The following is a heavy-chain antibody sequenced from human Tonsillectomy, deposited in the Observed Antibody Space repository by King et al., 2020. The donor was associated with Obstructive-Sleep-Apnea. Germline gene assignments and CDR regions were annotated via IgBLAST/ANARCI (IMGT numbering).Heavy chain of an antibody. CDR2: ISGSGGST. V-gene: IGHV3-23*04. Sequence: VQLVESGGGLVQPGGSLRLSCAASGFTFSSYAMTWVRQAPGKGLEWVSVISGSGGSTYYAASVKGRFTISRDNSKNTLYLQMNSLRAEDTAVYYCARGEEHCSSTSCYGDYYYYGMDVWGQGTTVTVSS. CDR1: GFTFSSYA. J-gene: IGHJ6*02. D-gene: IGHD2-2*01. CDR3: ARGEEHCSSTSCYGDYYYYGMDV.